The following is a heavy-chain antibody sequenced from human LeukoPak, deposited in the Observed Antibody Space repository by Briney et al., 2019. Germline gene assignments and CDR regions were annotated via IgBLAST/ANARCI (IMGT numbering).Heavy chain of an antibody. Sequence: SETLSLTCTVSGGSISSYYWSWLRQPPGKGLEWIGYIYYSGSTNYSPSLKSRVTISVDTSKNQSSLKLNSVTAADTAVYYCARGDYSSGYYYYFDYWGQGTLVTVSS. CDR3: ARGDYSSGYYYYFDY. V-gene: IGHV4-59*01. CDR2: IYYSGST. CDR1: GGSISSYY. J-gene: IGHJ4*02. D-gene: IGHD3-22*01.